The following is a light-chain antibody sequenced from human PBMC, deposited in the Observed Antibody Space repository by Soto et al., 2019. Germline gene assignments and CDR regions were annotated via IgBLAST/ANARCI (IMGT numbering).Light chain of an antibody. Sequence: QSVLTQPPSASGSPGQSVTISCTGTSSDVGGYDRVSWFQQHPGKAPKLIIYGVTDRIAGVPDRFSGSKSGNTASLTGSGRQAEDEDEDYGASYGGRDAMMFGGGTKLTVL. CDR2: GVT. J-gene: IGLJ3*02. CDR1: SSDVGGYDR. CDR3: ASYGGRDAMM. V-gene: IGLV2-8*01.